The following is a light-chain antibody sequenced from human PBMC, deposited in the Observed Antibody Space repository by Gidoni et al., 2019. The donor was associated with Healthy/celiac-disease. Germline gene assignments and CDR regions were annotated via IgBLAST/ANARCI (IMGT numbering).Light chain of an antibody. CDR2: SAS. CDR3: QQSYSTPRT. CDR1: QSISSY. V-gene: IGKV1-39*01. Sequence: DIQMTQSPSSLSASGGARVTITCRASQSISSYLNWYQKKPGKAPKLLIYSASSLQSGVPSRFSGSGSGTDFTLTISSLQPEDFATCYWQQSYSTPRTFGQGTKVEIK. J-gene: IGKJ1*01.